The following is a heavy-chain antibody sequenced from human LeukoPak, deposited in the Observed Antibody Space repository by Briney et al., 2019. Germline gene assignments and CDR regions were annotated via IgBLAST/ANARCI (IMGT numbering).Heavy chain of an antibody. J-gene: IGHJ4*02. CDR2: IRYDGSNK. CDR3: AKVGSRAIKMWIDY. Sequence: GGSLRLSCAASGFTFSSYGMHWVRQAPGKGLEWVAFIRYDGSNKYYADSVKGRFTISRDNSKNTLYLQMNSLRAEDTAVYYCAKVGSRAIKMWIDYWGQGTLVTVSS. V-gene: IGHV3-30*02. CDR1: GFTFSSYG. D-gene: IGHD2-21*01.